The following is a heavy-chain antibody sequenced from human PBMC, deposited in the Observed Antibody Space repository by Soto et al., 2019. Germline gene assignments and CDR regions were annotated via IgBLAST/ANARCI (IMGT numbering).Heavy chain of an antibody. CDR1: GYTFTSYD. D-gene: IGHD3-22*01. CDR2: MNPNRGNT. Sequence: QVQLVQSGAEVKKPGASVKVSCKASGYTFTSYDLNWVRQATVQGLETMGWMNPNRGNTGYAQKVQGRVTMTRNTSISTAYMELGSLRSEDTAVYYCARDDSSGYWGWNWFDPWGQGTLVTVSS. V-gene: IGHV1-8*01. J-gene: IGHJ5*02. CDR3: ARDDSSGYWGWNWFDP.